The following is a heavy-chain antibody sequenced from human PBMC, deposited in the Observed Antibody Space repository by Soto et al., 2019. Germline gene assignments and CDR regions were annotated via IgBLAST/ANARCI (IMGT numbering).Heavy chain of an antibody. V-gene: IGHV3-33*01. CDR3: AREGVVPAANYYYYYYMDV. J-gene: IGHJ6*03. CDR2: IWYDGSNK. D-gene: IGHD2-2*01. Sequence: QVQLVESGGGVLQPGRSLRLSCAASGFTFSSYGMHWVRQAPGKGLEWVAVIWYDGSNKYYADSVKGRFTISRDNSKNTLYLQMNSLRAEDTAVYYCAREGVVPAANYYYYYYMDVWGKGTTVTVSS. CDR1: GFTFSSYG.